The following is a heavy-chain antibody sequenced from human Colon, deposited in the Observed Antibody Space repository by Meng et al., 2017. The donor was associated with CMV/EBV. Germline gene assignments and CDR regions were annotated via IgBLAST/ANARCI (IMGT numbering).Heavy chain of an antibody. J-gene: IGHJ5*02. Sequence: GESLKISCVTSGFMFSDYWMTWVRQAPGKGLEWMANLNRDGSGKYYVDSVKGRFTISRDNAKNSVYLQMNSRRVEDTGVYYCVQERLAWGQGTLVTVSS. CDR2: LNRDGSGK. V-gene: IGHV3-7*01. CDR3: VQERLA. CDR1: GFMFSDYW. D-gene: IGHD6-19*01.